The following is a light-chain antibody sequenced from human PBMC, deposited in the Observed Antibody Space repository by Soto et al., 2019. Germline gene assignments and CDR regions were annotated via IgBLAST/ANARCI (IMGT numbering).Light chain of an antibody. J-gene: IGKJ1*01. Sequence: EIVLAQSPGTLSLSTGERATLYCRASQNVGSSYLAWYQQKPGQAPRLLIYGTSNRATGIPDRFSGSGSGTDFSLTISSLEPGDLAVYYCQQYGSSPRTFGQGTKVDIK. CDR2: GTS. CDR1: QNVGSSY. V-gene: IGKV3-20*01. CDR3: QQYGSSPRT.